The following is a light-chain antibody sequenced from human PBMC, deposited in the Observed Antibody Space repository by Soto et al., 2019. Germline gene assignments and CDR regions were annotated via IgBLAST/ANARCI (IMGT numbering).Light chain of an antibody. CDR2: GAS. V-gene: IGKV3-15*01. CDR3: QQRYSTTIT. J-gene: IGKJ5*01. CDR1: QSVSSN. Sequence: EIVMTQSPATPSVSPGQRPTLSCTASQSVSSNLAWYQQKPGQAPRLLIYGASTRATGIPARFSGSGSGTGFTLTISSLKPEDFATYDCQQRYSTTITFGQGTRLEIK.